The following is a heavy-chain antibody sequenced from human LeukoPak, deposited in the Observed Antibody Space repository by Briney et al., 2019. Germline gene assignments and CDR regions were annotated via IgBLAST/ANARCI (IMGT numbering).Heavy chain of an antibody. J-gene: IGHJ3*02. CDR1: GGSISSSSYY. CDR3: ARDYGLEDAFDI. Sequence: SETLSLTCTVSGGSISSSSYYWGWIRQPPGKGLEWIGSIYYSGSTYYNPSLKSRVTISVDTSKNQFSLKLSSVTAADTAVYYCARDYGLEDAFDIWGQGTMVTVSS. CDR2: IYYSGST. V-gene: IGHV4-39*02. D-gene: IGHD1-1*01.